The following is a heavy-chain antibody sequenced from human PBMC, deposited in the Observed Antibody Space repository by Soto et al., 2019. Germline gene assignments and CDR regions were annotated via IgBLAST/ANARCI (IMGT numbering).Heavy chain of an antibody. J-gene: IGHJ4*02. CDR3: ARVTGFEYGYPQQFDS. CDR1: SDSISNYY. V-gene: IGHV4-59*01. CDR2: LLYSGTA. Sequence: QVRLQESGPGLVKPSETLSLICSVSSDSISNYYWSWVRQPPGKGLEWLGCLLYSGTANYNPSLKGRIVISVDTSKSQFSLKLTSVTAADPAVYYWARVTGFEYGYPQQFDSWGQGSLVTVSS. D-gene: IGHD5-18*01.